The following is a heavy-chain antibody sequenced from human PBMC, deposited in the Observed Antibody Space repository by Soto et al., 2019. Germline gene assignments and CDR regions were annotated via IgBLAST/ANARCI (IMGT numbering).Heavy chain of an antibody. CDR1: GLTLRSYA. Sequence: EGQLLQSGGDLVQPGGSLRLSCAGSGLTLRSYAMTWIRQTPEKGLGWVSTITGRSAVPSFADSVNGRFTVSRDNSKNPVYLQMNSLRPDDTAIYYCAKGGPFTGGFDPWGQGTLGTVSA. CDR3: AKGGPFTGGFDP. D-gene: IGHD3-16*01. J-gene: IGHJ5*02. CDR2: ITGRSAVP. V-gene: IGHV3-23*01.